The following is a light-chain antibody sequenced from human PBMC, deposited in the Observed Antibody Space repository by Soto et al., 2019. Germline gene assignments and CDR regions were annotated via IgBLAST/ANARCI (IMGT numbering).Light chain of an antibody. V-gene: IGKV3-15*01. CDR3: QQYNNWPRT. Sequence: VFTQSPGTLSLSPGERATLSCRASQSVSSNLAWYQQKPGQAPRLLIYGASTRATGIPARFSGSGSGTEFTLTISSLQSEDFAVYHCQQYNNWPRTFGQGTKVDIK. CDR1: QSVSSN. CDR2: GAS. J-gene: IGKJ1*01.